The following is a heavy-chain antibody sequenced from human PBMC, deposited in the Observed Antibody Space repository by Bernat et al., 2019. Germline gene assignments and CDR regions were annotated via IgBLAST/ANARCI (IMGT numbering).Heavy chain of an antibody. Sequence: EVQLVESGGGLVQPGGSLKLSCAASGFTFSGSAMHWVRQAFGKGLEWVGRIRSKANSYSTEYAASVKGRFTISRDDSKNTAYLQMNSLKTEETDVYYCTCRTYYDCWGGYAFDAFDIWGQGTMVTVSS. D-gene: IGHD3-3*01. J-gene: IGHJ3*02. CDR3: TCRTYYDCWGGYAFDAFDI. V-gene: IGHV3-73*02. CDR1: GFTFSGSA. CDR2: IRSKANSYST.